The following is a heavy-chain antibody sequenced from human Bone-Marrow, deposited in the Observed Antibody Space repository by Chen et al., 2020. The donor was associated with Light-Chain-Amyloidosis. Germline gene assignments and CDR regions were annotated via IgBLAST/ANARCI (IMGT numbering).Heavy chain of an antibody. V-gene: IGHV3-53*02. CDR3: AREACSGTSCYGLDV. CDR1: GLIVSGSY. CDR2: IYSGGST. J-gene: IGHJ6*02. Sequence: EVQLVEIGGGLIQPGGSLRLSCAASGLIVSGSYMNWVRQAPGKGLEWVSAIYSGGSTHYADSVKGRFTISRDNSKNTLYLQMNSLRAEDTAVYYCAREACSGTSCYGLDVWGQGTTVTVSS. D-gene: IGHD2-15*01.